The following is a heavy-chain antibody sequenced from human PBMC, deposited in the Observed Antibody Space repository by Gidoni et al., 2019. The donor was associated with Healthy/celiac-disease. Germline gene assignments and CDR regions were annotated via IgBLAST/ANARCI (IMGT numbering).Heavy chain of an antibody. CDR2: INHSGST. CDR3: ARVVLRRGYCSSTSCYSRSDAFDI. J-gene: IGHJ3*02. CDR1: GGSFSGYY. D-gene: IGHD2-2*01. V-gene: IGHV4-34*01. Sequence: QVQLQQWGAGLLKPSETLSLTCAVYGGSFSGYYWRWIRQPPGKGLEWIGEINHSGSTNYNPSLKSRVTISVDTSKNQFSLKLSSVTAADTAVYYCARVVLRRGYCSSTSCYSRSDAFDIWGQGTMVTVSS.